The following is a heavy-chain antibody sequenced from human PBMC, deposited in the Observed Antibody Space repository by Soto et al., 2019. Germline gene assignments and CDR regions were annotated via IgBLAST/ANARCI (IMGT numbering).Heavy chain of an antibody. CDR2: INPNSGGT. D-gene: IGHD1-26*01. V-gene: IGHV1-2*04. J-gene: IGHJ6*02. CDR1: GYTFTGYY. CDR3: ARGGSMGATTPMDV. Sequence: ASVKVSCTASGYTFTGYYMHWVRQAPGQGLEWMGWINPNSGGTNYAQKFQGWVTMTRDTSISTAYMELSRLRSDDTAVYYCARGGSMGATTPMDVWGQGTTVTVSS.